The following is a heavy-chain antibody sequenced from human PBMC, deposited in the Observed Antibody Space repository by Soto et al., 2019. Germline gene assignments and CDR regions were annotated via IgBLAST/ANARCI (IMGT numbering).Heavy chain of an antibody. V-gene: IGHV3-23*01. CDR2: ISASGGST. D-gene: IGHD3-10*01. CDR3: AKDLWSGEVLWAFDF. CDR1: GFTFIWYA. Sequence: PWGSLRLSCAASGFTFIWYAISWGRHSAFKGLEWVSGISASGGSTYSSDSMRGRFTSSRDNSKNMLYLQMNSLRAEDTAVYYRAKDLWSGEVLWAFDFWGQGALVTVSS. J-gene: IGHJ4*02.